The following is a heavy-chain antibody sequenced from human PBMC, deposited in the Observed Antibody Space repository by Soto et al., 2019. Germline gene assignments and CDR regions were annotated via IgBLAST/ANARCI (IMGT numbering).Heavy chain of an antibody. Sequence: GGSLRLSCVGSGFSLANFPMNWVRQTPGKGLEWISYISPRGDNIYYTESVKGRFTISRDNARNSLYLQMNSLRAEDTAVYYCARAQLWSGYYNDYWGQGTLVTVSS. D-gene: IGHD3-3*01. CDR1: GFSLANFP. J-gene: IGHJ4*02. CDR2: ISPRGDNI. CDR3: ARAQLWSGYYNDY. V-gene: IGHV3-48*01.